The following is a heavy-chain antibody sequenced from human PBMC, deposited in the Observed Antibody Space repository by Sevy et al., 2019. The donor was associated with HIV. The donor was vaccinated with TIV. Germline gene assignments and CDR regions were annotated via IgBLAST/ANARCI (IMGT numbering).Heavy chain of an antibody. D-gene: IGHD5-12*01. J-gene: IGHJ4*02. V-gene: IGHV3-49*03. CDR2: IRRNSHEPYGGTT. CDR1: GFTFGDYA. Sequence: GGSLRLSCTSSGFTFGDYAMSWFRQPPGKGLEWVAFIRRNSHEPYGGTTEYAASVKGRFTISRDDSKRIAYLQMNSLKTEDTAVYYCTRALATADTPEYYFDYWGQGILVTVSS. CDR3: TRALATADTPEYYFDY.